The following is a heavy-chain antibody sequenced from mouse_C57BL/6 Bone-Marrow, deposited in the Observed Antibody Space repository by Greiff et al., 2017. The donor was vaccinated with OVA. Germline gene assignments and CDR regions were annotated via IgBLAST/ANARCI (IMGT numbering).Heavy chain of an antibody. J-gene: IGHJ3*01. CDR3: APLTPFAY. CDR1: GYTFTDYY. Sequence: VQLQQSGPELVKPGASVKISCKASGYTFTDYYMNWVKQSHGKSLEWIGDINPKNGGTSYNQKFKGKATLTVDKSSSTAYMELRSLTSEDSAVYYCAPLTPFAYWGQGTLVTVSA. CDR2: INPKNGGT. V-gene: IGHV1-26*01. D-gene: IGHD4-1*01.